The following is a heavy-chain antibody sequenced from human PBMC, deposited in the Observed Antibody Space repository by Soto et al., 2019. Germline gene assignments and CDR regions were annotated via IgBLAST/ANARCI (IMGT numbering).Heavy chain of an antibody. CDR1: GGSISSYY. CDR2: IYYSGST. V-gene: IGHV4-59*01. CDR3: ARGSSEWAVAGNDYFDY. J-gene: IGHJ4*02. Sequence: SETLSLTCTVSGGSISSYYWSWIRQPPGKGLEWIGYIYYSGSTNYNPSLKSRVTISVDTSKNQFSLKLSSVTAADTAVYCCARGSSEWAVAGNDYFDYWGQGTLVTVSS. D-gene: IGHD6-19*01.